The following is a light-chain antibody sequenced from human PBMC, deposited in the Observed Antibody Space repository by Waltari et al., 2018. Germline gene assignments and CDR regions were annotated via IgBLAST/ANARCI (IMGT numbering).Light chain of an antibody. V-gene: IGLV2-11*01. CDR2: DVS. CDR3: CSYVGYFTVL. CDR1: SSDVGAYNY. Sequence: QSVLTQPRSVSGSPGQSVTISCTGTSSDVGAYNYVSWYQQRPGKAPKLIIFDVSKRPSGVPDRVSGSKSDNTASLTISGLQAVDEADYYCCSYVGYFTVLFGGGTKLTVL. J-gene: IGLJ2*01.